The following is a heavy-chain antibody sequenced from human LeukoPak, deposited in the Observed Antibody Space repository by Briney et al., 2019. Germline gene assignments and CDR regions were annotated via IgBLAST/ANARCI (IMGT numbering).Heavy chain of an antibody. J-gene: IGHJ4*02. Sequence: ASVKISCKASGGTFNSFAISWVRQAPGQGLEWMGGIIPIFGTANYAQKVQGRVTITTDESTTTAYMELSSLRSEDTAVYYCARDRRSGYSGYDDGEYYFDYWGQGTLVTVSS. CDR1: GGTFNSFA. CDR2: IIPIFGTA. V-gene: IGHV1-69*05. D-gene: IGHD5-12*01. CDR3: ARDRRSGYSGYDDGEYYFDY.